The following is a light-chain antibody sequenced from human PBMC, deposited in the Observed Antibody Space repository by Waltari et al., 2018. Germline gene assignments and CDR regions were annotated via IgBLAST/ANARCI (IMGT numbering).Light chain of an antibody. V-gene: IGKV1-5*03. J-gene: IGKJ1*01. Sequence: DIQMTQSPSTLSASVGDTVTITCRASQSISNWLAWYQQKPGKAPKLLIYKASNLESGVPSRFSGSGSGTEFTLTISSLQPDDFATYYCQQYDNYWTFGQGTKVEI. CDR2: KAS. CDR3: QQYDNYWT. CDR1: QSISNW.